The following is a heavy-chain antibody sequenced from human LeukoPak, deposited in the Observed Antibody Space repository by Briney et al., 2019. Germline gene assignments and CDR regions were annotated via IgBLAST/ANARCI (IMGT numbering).Heavy chain of an antibody. CDR1: GLTVSTNY. J-gene: IGHJ4*02. CDR2: ISSGGTT. Sequence: GGSLRLSCAASGLTVSTNYINWVRQAPGKGLEWVSVISSGGTTYYADSVKGRFTVSRDNSKNTVYLQMNSLRAEDTAVYYCARDPRYYDSGVVDYWGQGTLVTVSS. D-gene: IGHD3-22*01. V-gene: IGHV3-53*01. CDR3: ARDPRYYDSGVVDY.